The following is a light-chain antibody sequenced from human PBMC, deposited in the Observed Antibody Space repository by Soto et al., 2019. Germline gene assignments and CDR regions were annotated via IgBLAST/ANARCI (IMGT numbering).Light chain of an antibody. CDR2: EVS. CDR3: MQALQRPPT. Sequence: DIVMTQSPLSLPVTAGEPASVSCRSSQSLLHIAGQTHLFWYLQKPGQSPHLLIYEVSNRFSGVPDRFSGSGSGTDFTLKISRVEAEDVGVYYCMQALQRPPTFGQGTKVDI. CDR1: QSLLHIAGQTH. J-gene: IGKJ1*01. V-gene: IGKV2-29*03.